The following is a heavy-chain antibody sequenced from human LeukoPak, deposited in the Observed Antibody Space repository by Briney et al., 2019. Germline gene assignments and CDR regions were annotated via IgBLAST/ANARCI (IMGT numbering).Heavy chain of an antibody. D-gene: IGHD5-12*01. CDR1: GFTFSNYG. CDR2: ISYDGSNK. V-gene: IGHV3-30*18. J-gene: IGHJ6*03. Sequence: GRSLRLSCAASGFTFSNYGMHWVRQAPGKGLEWVAVISYDGSNKYYADSVKGRFTISIDNSKNTLYLQMKSLRAEDTAVYYCAKGGGYEAQYYYYYLDVWGKGTTVTISS. CDR3: AKGGGYEAQYYYYYLDV.